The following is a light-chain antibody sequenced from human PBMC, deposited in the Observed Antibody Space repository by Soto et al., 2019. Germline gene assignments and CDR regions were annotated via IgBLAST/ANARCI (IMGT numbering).Light chain of an antibody. CDR3: QQYNKWPLT. J-gene: IGKJ4*01. CDR1: QSLNGN. Sequence: EIVMTQSPATLSVSPGERATLSCRASQSLNGNLAWYQQKPGQGPRLLIYGASTRATGIPARFSGSGSGTEFTLTISSLQSEYFAVYHCQQYNKWPLTFGGGTKVEIK. V-gene: IGKV3-15*01. CDR2: GAS.